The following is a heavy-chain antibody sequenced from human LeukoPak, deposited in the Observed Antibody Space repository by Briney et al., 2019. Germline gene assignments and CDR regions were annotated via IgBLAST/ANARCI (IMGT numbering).Heavy chain of an antibody. CDR2: IKSKTDGGTT. V-gene: IGHV3-15*01. J-gene: IGHJ5*02. Sequence: GGSLRLSCAASGFTFSNAWMSWVRQAPGKGLEWVGRIKSKTDGGTTDYAAPVKGRFTISRDDSKNTLYLQMNSLKTEDTAVYYCTTDGAYNWDDVAWFDPWGQGTLVTVSS. CDR3: TTDGAYNWDDVAWFDP. CDR1: GFTFSNAW. D-gene: IGHD1-1*01.